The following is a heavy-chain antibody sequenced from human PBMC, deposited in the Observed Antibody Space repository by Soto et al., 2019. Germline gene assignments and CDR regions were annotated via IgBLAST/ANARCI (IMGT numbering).Heavy chain of an antibody. V-gene: IGHV1-18*01. D-gene: IGHD4-17*01. CDR3: AKDDYGKNDGDSLEM. CDR2: VSVYNGKT. J-gene: IGHJ3*02. CDR1: GYTFTSFG. Sequence: QVQLVQYGAEGKKPGASVKVSCKASGYTFTSFGITWVRQAPGQGLEWMGWVSVYNGKTNYAQKLQGRVTVTRDTSTNTAYMELRSLRSDDTAVYYCAKDDYGKNDGDSLEMWGQGTMVTVSS.